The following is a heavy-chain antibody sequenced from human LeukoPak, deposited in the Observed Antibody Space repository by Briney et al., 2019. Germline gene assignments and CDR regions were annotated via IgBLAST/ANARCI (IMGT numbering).Heavy chain of an antibody. J-gene: IGHJ4*02. Sequence: GGSLRLSCAASGFTFSSYAMSWVRQAPGKGLEWVSAISGSGGSTYYADSVKGRFTISRDNSKNTLYLQMNSLRAEDTAVYYCANHYGSGSYGLTYVDYWGQGTLVTVSS. CDR2: ISGSGGST. V-gene: IGHV3-23*01. CDR3: ANHYGSGSYGLTYVDY. D-gene: IGHD3-10*01. CDR1: GFTFSSYA.